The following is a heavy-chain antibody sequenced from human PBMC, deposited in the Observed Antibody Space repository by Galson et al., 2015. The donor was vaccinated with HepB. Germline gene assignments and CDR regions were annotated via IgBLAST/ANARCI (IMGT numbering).Heavy chain of an antibody. CDR2: ISYDGSNK. Sequence: SLRLSCAASGFTFSSYAMHWVRQAPGKGLEWVAVISYDGSNKYYADSVKGRFTISRDNSKNTLYLQMNSQRAEDTAVYYCARGSYCGGDCYFGAAGDYFDYWGQGTLVTVSS. CDR3: ARGSYCGGDCYFGAAGDYFDY. CDR1: GFTFSSYA. V-gene: IGHV3-30*04. J-gene: IGHJ4*02. D-gene: IGHD2-21*02.